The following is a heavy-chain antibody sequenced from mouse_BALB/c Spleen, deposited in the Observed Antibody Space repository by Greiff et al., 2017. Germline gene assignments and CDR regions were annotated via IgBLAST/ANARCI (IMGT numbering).Heavy chain of an antibody. D-gene: IGHD1-1*01. Sequence: EVKLVESGAELVKPGASVKLSCTASGFNIKDTYMHWVKQRPEQGLEWIGRIDPANGNTKYDPKFQGKATITADTSSNTAYLQLSSLTSEDTAVYYCAYYFGSSYEGFAYWGQGTLVTVSA. CDR2: IDPANGNT. V-gene: IGHV14-3*02. CDR3: AYYFGSSYEGFAY. J-gene: IGHJ3*01. CDR1: GFNIKDTY.